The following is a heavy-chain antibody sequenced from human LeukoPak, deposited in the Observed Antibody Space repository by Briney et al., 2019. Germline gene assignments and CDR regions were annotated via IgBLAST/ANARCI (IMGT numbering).Heavy chain of an antibody. D-gene: IGHD2-21*02. CDR3: AKDIALGRGGDRLNDF. CDR2: INHSGST. Sequence: SETLSLTCAVYGGSFSGYYWSWIRQPPGKGLEWIGEINHSGSTNYNPSLKSRVTISVDTSKNQFSLKLSSVTAADTAVYYCAKDIALGRGGDRLNDFWGQGTLVTISS. J-gene: IGHJ4*02. V-gene: IGHV4-34*01. CDR1: GGSFSGYY.